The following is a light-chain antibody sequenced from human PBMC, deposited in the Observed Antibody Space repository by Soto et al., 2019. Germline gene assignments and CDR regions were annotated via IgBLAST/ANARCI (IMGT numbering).Light chain of an antibody. CDR1: SSNIGAGYD. J-gene: IGLJ1*01. Sequence: QPVLTQPPSVSGAPGQRVTISCTGSSSNIGAGYDVQWYQQLPGTAPKLLIYANGNRPSGVPDRFSGSKSGTSASLAITGLQAEDEADYYCQSYDSSLGGHVFGTGTKLTVL. CDR2: ANG. CDR3: QSYDSSLGGHV. V-gene: IGLV1-40*01.